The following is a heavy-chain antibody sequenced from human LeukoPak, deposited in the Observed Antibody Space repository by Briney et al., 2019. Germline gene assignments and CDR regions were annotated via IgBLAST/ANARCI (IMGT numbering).Heavy chain of an antibody. V-gene: IGHV3-15*01. D-gene: IGHD3-22*01. J-gene: IGHJ4*02. CDR2: IKSKADAGTT. CDR3: ATDGGSTGYYGRSDY. CDR1: GFTFSSYA. Sequence: PGGSLRLSCAASGFTFSSYAMSWVRQAPGKGLEWVGRIKSKADAGTTDYAAPVKGRFTISRDDSKNTLYLQMNSLKTEDTAVYYCATDGGSTGYYGRSDYWGQGTLVTVSS.